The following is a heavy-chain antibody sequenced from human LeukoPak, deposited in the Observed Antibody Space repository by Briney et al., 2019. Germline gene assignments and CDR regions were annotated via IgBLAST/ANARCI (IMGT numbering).Heavy chain of an antibody. CDR2: ISGSGGAT. V-gene: IGHV3-23*01. Sequence: GGTLRLSCAASGFTFNTYGMSWVRQAPGKGLEWVSGISGSGGATYYADSVKGRFTVSRDDPHNTLYLQMNSLRAEDTAVYYCARDVFHGSGSPYFDSWGQGTLVTVSS. CDR3: ARDVFHGSGSPYFDS. J-gene: IGHJ4*02. D-gene: IGHD3-10*01. CDR1: GFTFNTYG.